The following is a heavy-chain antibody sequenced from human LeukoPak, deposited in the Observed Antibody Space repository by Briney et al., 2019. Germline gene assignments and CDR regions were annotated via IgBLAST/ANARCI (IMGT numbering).Heavy chain of an antibody. CDR2: ISGSGGST. CDR1: GFTFSSYA. J-gene: IGHJ6*02. V-gene: IGHV3-23*01. D-gene: IGHD6-19*01. CDR3: ARDSRGSGWFMGIHYYGMDV. Sequence: GGSLRLSCAASGFTFSSYAMSWVRQAPGKGLEWVSAISGSGGSTYYADSVKGRFTISRDNSKNTLYLQMNSLRAEDTAVYYCARDSRGSGWFMGIHYYGMDVWGQGATVTVSS.